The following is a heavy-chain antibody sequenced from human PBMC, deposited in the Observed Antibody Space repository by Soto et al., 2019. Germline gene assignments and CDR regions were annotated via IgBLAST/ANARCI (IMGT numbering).Heavy chain of an antibody. CDR3: ASVDTARENYYIDV. J-gene: IGHJ6*03. V-gene: IGHV1-69*02. D-gene: IGHD5-18*01. Sequence: QVQLVQSGAEVKKPGSSVKVSCKASGGTFSSYTISWVRQAPGQGLEWMGRIIPILGIANYAQKFQGRVTITADKSTSTAYMELSSLRSEDTAVYYCASVDTARENYYIDVWGKGTTVTVSS. CDR1: GGTFSSYT. CDR2: IIPILGIA.